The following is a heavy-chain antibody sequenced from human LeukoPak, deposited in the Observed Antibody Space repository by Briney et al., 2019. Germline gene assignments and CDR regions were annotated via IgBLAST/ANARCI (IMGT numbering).Heavy chain of an antibody. CDR3: AREEGWLGAFDI. CDR2: IYYSGST. Sequence: SETLSLTCTVSGGSISSSSYYWGWIRQPPGKGLEWIGSIYYSGSTYYNPSLKSRVTISVDTSKNQFSLKLSSVTAADTAVYYCAREEGWLGAFDIWGQGTMVTVSS. CDR1: GGSISSSSYY. D-gene: IGHD5-12*01. V-gene: IGHV4-39*07. J-gene: IGHJ3*02.